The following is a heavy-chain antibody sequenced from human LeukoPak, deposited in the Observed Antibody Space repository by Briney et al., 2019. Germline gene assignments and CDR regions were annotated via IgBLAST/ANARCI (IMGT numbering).Heavy chain of an antibody. CDR2: ISSNGGST. CDR3: ARASMIVVVITPPPDY. V-gene: IGHV3-64*01. Sequence: GGSLRLSCAASGFTFSSYAMHWVRQAPGKGLEYVSAISSNGGSTYYANSVKGRFTISRDNSKNTLYLQVGSLRAEDMAVYYCARASMIVVVITPPPDYWGQGTLVTVSS. CDR1: GFTFSSYA. J-gene: IGHJ4*02. D-gene: IGHD3-22*01.